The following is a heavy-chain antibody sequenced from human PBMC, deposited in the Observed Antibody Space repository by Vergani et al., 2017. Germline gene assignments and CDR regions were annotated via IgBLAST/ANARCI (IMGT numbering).Heavy chain of an antibody. D-gene: IGHD2-15*01. Sequence: QVQLVQSGAEVKKPGSSVKVSCKASGGTFSSYAISWVRQAPGQGLEWMGRIIPIFGTANYAQKFQGRVTITADESTSTAYMELSSLRSEDTAGYYCAGDRGYCSGGSCYSGYCYYDGRDVWGQGTTVTVSS. CDR3: AGDRGYCSGGSCYSGYCYYDGRDV. J-gene: IGHJ6*02. CDR2: IIPIFGTA. V-gene: IGHV1-69*13. CDR1: GGTFSSYA.